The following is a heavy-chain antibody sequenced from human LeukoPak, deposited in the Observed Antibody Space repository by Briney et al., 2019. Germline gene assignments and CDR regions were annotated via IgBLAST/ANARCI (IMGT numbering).Heavy chain of an antibody. Sequence: ASVKVSCTASGYTFSDFYIHWVRQAPGQGLEWMAWINPNHGGTNFAQKFQGRVTVTRDTSISTAYMELTRLTSDDTAVYYCARGVRQLWFLGYWGQGTLVTVSS. V-gene: IGHV1-2*02. CDR1: GYTFSDFY. D-gene: IGHD5-18*01. CDR2: INPNHGGT. J-gene: IGHJ4*02. CDR3: ARGVRQLWFLGY.